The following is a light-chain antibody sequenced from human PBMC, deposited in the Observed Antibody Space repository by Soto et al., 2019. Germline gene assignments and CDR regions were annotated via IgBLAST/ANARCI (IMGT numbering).Light chain of an antibody. J-gene: IGKJ1*01. V-gene: IGKV3-20*01. CDR2: GAS. CDR1: QSVSSSY. Sequence: EIVLTQSPGTLSLSPGERATLSCRASQSVSSSYLAWYQQTPGQAPRLLIYGASSRATGIPDRFSGSGSGTDFTLTISRLEPEDFAVYYCQQYGSSVTFGQGTKVEIK. CDR3: QQYGSSVT.